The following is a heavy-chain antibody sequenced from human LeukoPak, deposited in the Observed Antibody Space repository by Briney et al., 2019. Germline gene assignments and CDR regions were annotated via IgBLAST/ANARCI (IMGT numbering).Heavy chain of an antibody. V-gene: IGHV3-53*01. D-gene: IGHD2-21*01. CDR1: GFTVSSTY. J-gene: IGHJ4*02. CDR3: ASRHCSGGDCYFAGADPFDH. CDR2: VYKDGKM. Sequence: LPGGSLRLSRAASGFTVSSTYMSWVRQSPGKGLEWVSVVYKDGKMFYIDSVKGRFAISRDTSKNTVYLQMNNLRAEDTAVYYCASRHCSGGDCYFAGADPFDHWGQGTLVTVSS.